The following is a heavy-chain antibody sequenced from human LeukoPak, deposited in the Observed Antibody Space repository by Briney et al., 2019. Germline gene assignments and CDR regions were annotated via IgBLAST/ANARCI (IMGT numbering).Heavy chain of an antibody. Sequence: GGSLRLSCAASGFTFSSYAMSWVRQAPGKGLEWVSAISGSGGSTYYADSVKGRFTISRDNSKNTLYLQMNSLRAEDTAVYYCAKGPPYCSGGSCYRYYYYMDVWGKGTTVTVSS. J-gene: IGHJ6*03. CDR3: AKGPPYCSGGSCYRYYYYMDV. CDR2: ISGSGGST. V-gene: IGHV3-23*01. D-gene: IGHD2-15*01. CDR1: GFTFSSYA.